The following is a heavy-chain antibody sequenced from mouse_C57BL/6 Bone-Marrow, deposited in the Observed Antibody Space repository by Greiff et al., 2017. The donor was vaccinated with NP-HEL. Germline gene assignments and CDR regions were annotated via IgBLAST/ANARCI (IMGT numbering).Heavy chain of an antibody. CDR1: GYAFTNYL. V-gene: IGHV1-54*01. CDR3: ARSWFWYFDV. CDR2: INPGSGGT. Sequence: ESGAELVRPGTSVKVSCKASGYAFTNYLIEWVKQRPGQGLEWIGVINPGSGGTNYNEKFKGKATLTADKSSSTAYMQLSSLTSEDSAVYFCARSWFWYFDVWGTGTTVTVSS. D-gene: IGHD2-2*01. J-gene: IGHJ1*03.